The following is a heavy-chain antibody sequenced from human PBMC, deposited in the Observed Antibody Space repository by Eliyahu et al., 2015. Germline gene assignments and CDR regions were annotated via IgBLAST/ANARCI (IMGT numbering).Heavy chain of an antibody. CDR1: GFTFSSYG. J-gene: IGHJ3*02. V-gene: IGHV3-30*03. Sequence: QVQLVESGGGVVQPGRSLRLSCAASGFTFSSYGMHWVRQAPGKGLEWVAVISXDGSNKYYADSVKGRFTISRDNSKNTLYLQMNSLRAEDTAVYYCATSIRFLEWPGAFDIWGQGTMVTVSS. CDR2: ISXDGSNK. CDR3: ATSIRFLEWPGAFDI. D-gene: IGHD3-3*01.